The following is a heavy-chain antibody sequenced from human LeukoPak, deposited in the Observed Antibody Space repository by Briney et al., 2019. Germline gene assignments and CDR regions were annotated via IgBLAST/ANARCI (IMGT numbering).Heavy chain of an antibody. CDR2: IIPILGIA. Sequence: SVKVSCKASGGTFSSYTISWVRQAPGQGLEWMGRIIPILGIANYAQKFQGRVTITADKSTSTAYMELSSLRSEDTAVYYCAREGRVVVMATGEYFQHWGQGTLVTVSS. V-gene: IGHV1-69*04. D-gene: IGHD5-24*01. J-gene: IGHJ1*01. CDR1: GGTFSSYT. CDR3: AREGRVVVMATGEYFQH.